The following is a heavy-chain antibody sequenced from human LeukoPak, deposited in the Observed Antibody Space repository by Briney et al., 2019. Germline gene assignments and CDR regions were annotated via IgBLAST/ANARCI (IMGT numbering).Heavy chain of an antibody. CDR2: IKYDGSEK. J-gene: IGHJ4*02. D-gene: IGHD6-13*01. CDR1: GFTFSNYW. V-gene: IGHV3-7*01. CDR3: ARGNIAAALTFDY. Sequence: GGSLRLSCAASGFTFSNYWMSWVRQAPGKGLEWVANIKYDGSEKYFVDSVKGRFTISRDNSKNTLYLQMRSLRPDDTAVYYCARGNIAAALTFDYWGQGTLVTVSS.